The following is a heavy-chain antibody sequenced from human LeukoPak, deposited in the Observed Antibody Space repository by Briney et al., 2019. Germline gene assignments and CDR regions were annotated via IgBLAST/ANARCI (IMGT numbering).Heavy chain of an antibody. Sequence: SETLSLTCNVSGGSISSGGYYWSWIRQPPGKGLEWIGYIYHSGSTYHNPSLKSRVTISVDTSKNQFSLKLSSVTAADTAVYYCARGPKGTFQETLRYFDWLLGGPDYWGQGTLVTVSS. CDR1: GGSISSGGYY. V-gene: IGHV4-30-4*01. CDR3: ARGPKGTFQETLRYFDWLLGGPDY. J-gene: IGHJ4*02. D-gene: IGHD3-9*01. CDR2: IYHSGST.